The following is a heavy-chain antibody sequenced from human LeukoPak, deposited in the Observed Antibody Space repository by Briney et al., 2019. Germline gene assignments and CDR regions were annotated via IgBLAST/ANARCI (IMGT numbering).Heavy chain of an antibody. CDR2: IYNSGNT. CDR3: ARARGVATTSFDY. D-gene: IGHD5-12*01. Sequence: SETLSLTCTVSGGSINSYYWTWIRQPPGKGLEWIGNIYNSGNTNYNPSLKSRVTISVDTSKNQFSLKLNSVTAADTAVYYCARARGVATTSFDYWGQGTLVTVSS. J-gene: IGHJ4*02. CDR1: GGSINSYY. V-gene: IGHV4-59*01.